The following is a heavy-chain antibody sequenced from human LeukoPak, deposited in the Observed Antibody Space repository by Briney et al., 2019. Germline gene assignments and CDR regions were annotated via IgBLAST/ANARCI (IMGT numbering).Heavy chain of an antibody. V-gene: IGHV4-34*01. CDR1: GGSSSGYY. J-gene: IGHJ3*02. CDR3: ARVSI. CDR2: INHSGST. Sequence: SETLSLTCAVYGGSSSGYYWSWIRQPPGKGLEWIGEINHSGSTNYNPSLKSRVTISVDTSKNQFSLKLSSVTAADSAVYYCARVSIWGQGTMVTVSS.